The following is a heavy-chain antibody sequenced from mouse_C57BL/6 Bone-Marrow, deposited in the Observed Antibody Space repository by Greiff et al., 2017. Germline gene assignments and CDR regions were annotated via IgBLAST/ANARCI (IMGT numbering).Heavy chain of an antibody. CDR1: GYTFTSYW. CDR2: INPSNGCT. D-gene: IGHD2-3*01. V-gene: IGHV1-53*01. J-gene: IGHJ3*01. Sequence: QVQLQQPGTELVKPGASVKLSCKASGYTFTSYWMHWVKQRPGQGLEWIGNINPSNGCTNYNEKFKSKATLTVDKSSSTTYMQLSGLTSEDYAVYYGAYYDGYPGAYWGQGTLVTVSA. CDR3: AYYDGYPGAY.